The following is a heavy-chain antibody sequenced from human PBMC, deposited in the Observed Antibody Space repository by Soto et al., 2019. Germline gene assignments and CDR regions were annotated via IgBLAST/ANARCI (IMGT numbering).Heavy chain of an antibody. J-gene: IGHJ6*02. CDR1: GYPISSGYY. CDR2: LYHSGST. Sequence: SETLSLTCAVSGYPISSGYYWGWIRQSPGKGLEWIGSLYHSGSTYYNPSLKSRVTISVDTSKNQFSLKLSSVTAADTAVYYCARFYYDSSGYYREDYYYYGMDVWGQGTTVTVSS. V-gene: IGHV4-38-2*01. D-gene: IGHD3-22*01. CDR3: ARFYYDSSGYYREDYYYYGMDV.